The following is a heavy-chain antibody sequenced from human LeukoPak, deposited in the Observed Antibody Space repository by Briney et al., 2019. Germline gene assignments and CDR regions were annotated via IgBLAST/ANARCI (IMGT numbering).Heavy chain of an antibody. J-gene: IGHJ6*02. V-gene: IGHV3-74*01. CDR3: VRDDAGTDHYYYGMDV. D-gene: IGHD1-14*01. CDR2: INSDGSST. Sequence: GGSLRLSCAASGFTFSSYWMHWVRQAPGKGLVWVSRINSDGSSTSYADSVKGRFTISRDNAKNSLYLQMNSLRDEDAAVYYCVRDDAGTDHYYYGMDVWGQGITVTVSS. CDR1: GFTFSSYW.